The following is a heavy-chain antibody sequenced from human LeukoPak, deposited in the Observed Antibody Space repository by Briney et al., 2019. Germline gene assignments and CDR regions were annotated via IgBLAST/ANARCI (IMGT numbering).Heavy chain of an antibody. D-gene: IGHD3-10*01. Sequence: GGSLRLSCTASGFSFSTYAMDWVRQAPGKGLEWVSTISGGGGSTFYADSVKGRFTISRDNSKNTLYLQMNSLRAEDTAVYYCAKDREYYGSGSYYPSYWGQGTLVTVSS. CDR2: ISGGGGST. CDR3: AKDREYYGSGSYYPSY. J-gene: IGHJ4*02. CDR1: GFSFSTYA. V-gene: IGHV3-23*01.